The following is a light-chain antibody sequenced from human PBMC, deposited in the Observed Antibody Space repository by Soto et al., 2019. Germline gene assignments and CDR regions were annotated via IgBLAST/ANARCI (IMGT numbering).Light chain of an antibody. CDR2: DAS. J-gene: IGKJ1*01. CDR3: QQYNSYLTWT. V-gene: IGKV1-5*01. CDR1: QSISRW. Sequence: DIQMTQSPSTLAASVGDRVTITCRASQSISRWLAWYQQKPGKAPKVLIYDASTLDSGVPSRFSGSGSGTEFPLTTISVQHDDFAPTYCQQYNSYLTWTFGQGTKLEIK.